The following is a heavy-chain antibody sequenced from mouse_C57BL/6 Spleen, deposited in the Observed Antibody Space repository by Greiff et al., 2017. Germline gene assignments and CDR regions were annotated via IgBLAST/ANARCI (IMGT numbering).Heavy chain of an antibody. V-gene: IGHV5-4*01. CDR2: ISDGGSYT. J-gene: IGHJ3*01. CDR1: GFTFSSYA. Sequence: EVKLQESGGGLVKPGGSLKLSCAASGFTFSSYAMSWVRQTPEKRLEWVATISDGGSYTYYPDNVKGRFTISRDNAKNNLYLQMSHLKSEDTAMYYCARDPAYSPFAYWGQGTLVTVSA. CDR3: ARDPAYSPFAY. D-gene: IGHD2-10*01.